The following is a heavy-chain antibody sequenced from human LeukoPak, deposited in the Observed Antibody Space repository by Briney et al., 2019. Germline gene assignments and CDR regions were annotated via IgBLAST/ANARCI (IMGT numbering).Heavy chain of an antibody. CDR1: GGSISSYY. J-gene: IGHJ4*02. D-gene: IGHD6-19*01. CDR2: IYYSGST. CDR3: VRSLLLYSSGWYDMPYYFDY. Sequence: PSETLSLTCTVSGGSISSYYWSWIRQPPGKGLEWIGYIYYSGSTNYNPSLKSRVTISVDTSKNQFSLKLSSVTAADTAVYYCVRSLLLYSSGWYDMPYYFDYWGQGTLVTVSS. V-gene: IGHV4-59*01.